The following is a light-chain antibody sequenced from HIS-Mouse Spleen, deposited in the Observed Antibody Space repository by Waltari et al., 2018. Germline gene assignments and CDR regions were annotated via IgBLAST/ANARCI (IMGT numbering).Light chain of an antibody. Sequence: SYVLTQPPSVSVAPGQTARIPFPRDALPEKYAYWDLQKSGQAPVVVIYLESRRPSGIPERFSGSSSGTMATLTISGSQVEDEADYYCYSTDSSGNHRVFGGGTKLTVL. V-gene: IGLV3-10*01. CDR1: ALPEKY. J-gene: IGLJ2*01. CDR2: LES. CDR3: YSTDSSGNHRV.